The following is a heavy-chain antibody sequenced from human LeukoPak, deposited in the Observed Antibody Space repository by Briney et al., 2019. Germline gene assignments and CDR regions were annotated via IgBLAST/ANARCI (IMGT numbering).Heavy chain of an antibody. CDR1: GGTFSSYA. CDR3: ARVYVVVKGVSAAFDS. D-gene: IGHD2-15*01. V-gene: IGHV1-69*05. CDR2: IIPIFGTA. Sequence: SVKVSCKASGGTFSSYAISWVRQAPGQGLEWMGGIIPIFGTANYAQKFQGRVTMTTDTSTSTAYMELRSLRADDTAVYYCARVYVVVKGVSAAFDSWGQGALVTVSS. J-gene: IGHJ4*02.